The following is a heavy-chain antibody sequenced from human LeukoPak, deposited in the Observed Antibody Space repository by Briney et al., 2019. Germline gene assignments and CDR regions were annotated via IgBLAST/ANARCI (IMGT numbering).Heavy chain of an antibody. D-gene: IGHD3-22*01. CDR3: ARDSGSSGDYYYGMDV. Sequence: SETLSLTCTVSGGSISSSDYFYGWIRQSPGKGLEWIGYIYYSGSTNYNPSLKSRVTISVDTSKNQFSLKLSSVTAADTAVYYCARDSGSSGDYYYGMDVWGQGTTVTVSS. CDR2: IYYSGST. V-gene: IGHV4-61*08. CDR1: GGSISSSDYF. J-gene: IGHJ6*02.